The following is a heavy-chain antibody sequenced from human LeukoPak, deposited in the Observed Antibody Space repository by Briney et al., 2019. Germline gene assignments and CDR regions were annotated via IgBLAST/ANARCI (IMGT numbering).Heavy chain of an antibody. CDR1: GYTFSNYY. CDR2: IGGST. V-gene: IGHV1-46*01. CDR3: AARYLPGGFDP. J-gene: IGHJ5*02. Sequence: GASVKVSCKASGYTFSNYYIHWVRQAPGQGLEWMGIIGGSTNYAQKLQGRVTMTTDTSTSTAYMELRSLRSDDTAVYYCAARYLPGGFDPWGQGTLVTVSS. D-gene: IGHD4-23*01.